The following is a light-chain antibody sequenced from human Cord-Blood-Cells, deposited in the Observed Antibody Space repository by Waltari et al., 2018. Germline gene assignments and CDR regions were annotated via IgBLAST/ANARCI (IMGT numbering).Light chain of an antibody. Sequence: QSALTQPASGSGSPGQSLTISCTGTSSDVGGYNYVSWYQQHLGKAPKLMIYDVSNRPSGVSNRFSGSKSGNTASLTISGLQAEDEADYYCSSYTSSSSWVFGGGTKLTVL. V-gene: IGLV2-14*01. J-gene: IGLJ3*02. CDR3: SSYTSSSSWV. CDR1: SSDVGGYNY. CDR2: DVS.